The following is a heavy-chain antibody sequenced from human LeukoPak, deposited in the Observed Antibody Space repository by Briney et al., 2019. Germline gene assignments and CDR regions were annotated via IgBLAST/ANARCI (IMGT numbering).Heavy chain of an antibody. CDR3: AWELELGGYYFDY. V-gene: IGHV4-38-2*02. D-gene: IGHD1-7*01. Sequence: SETLSLTCTVSGYSISSGYYWGWIRPPPGKGLEWIGSIYHSGSTYYNPSLKSRVTISVDTSKNQFSLKLSSVTAADTAVYYCAWELELGGYYFDYWGQGTLVTVSS. CDR2: IYHSGST. CDR1: GYSISSGYY. J-gene: IGHJ4*02.